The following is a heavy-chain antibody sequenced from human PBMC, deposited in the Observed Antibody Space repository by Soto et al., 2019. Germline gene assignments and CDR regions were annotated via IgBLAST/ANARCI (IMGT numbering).Heavy chain of an antibody. D-gene: IGHD2-2*01. CDR3: AREEVPQWFTRGYYGMDV. Sequence: SETLSLTCAVYGGSFSGYYWTWIRQPPGKGLEWIGDINHSGSTNYKSSLKSRVTISVDTSKNQLSLKLRSVTAADTAVYYCAREEVPQWFTRGYYGMDVWRQGTTVTVSS. CDR1: GGSFSGYY. J-gene: IGHJ6*02. V-gene: IGHV4-34*01. CDR2: INHSGST.